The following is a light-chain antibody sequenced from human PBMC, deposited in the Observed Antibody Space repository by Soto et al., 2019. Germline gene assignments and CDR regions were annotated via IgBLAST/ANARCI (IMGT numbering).Light chain of an antibody. V-gene: IGKV3-20*01. Sequence: EIVLTQSPGTLSLSPGESTTLSCRASQSVAKNFLAWYQQKPGRAPRLLIHGASYRATGIPDRFSGSGSETDFTLTISRLEPEDSAVYYCHQYAASPLTFGRGTKVESK. CDR2: GAS. CDR3: HQYAASPLT. CDR1: QSVAKNF. J-gene: IGKJ4*01.